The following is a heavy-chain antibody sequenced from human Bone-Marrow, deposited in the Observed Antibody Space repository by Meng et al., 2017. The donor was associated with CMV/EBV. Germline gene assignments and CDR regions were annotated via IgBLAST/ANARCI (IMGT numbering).Heavy chain of an antibody. Sequence: GESLKISCAASGFTFSSYSMNWVRQAPGKGLEWVSSISSSSSYIYYADSVKGRFTISRDNAKNSLYLQMNSLRDEDTAVYYCARDARKSYYDFWSGYYNKHYYYYGMDVWGQGTTVTVSS. J-gene: IGHJ6*02. D-gene: IGHD3-3*01. V-gene: IGHV3-21*01. CDR1: GFTFSSYS. CDR2: ISSSSSYI. CDR3: ARDARKSYYDFWSGYYNKHYYYYGMDV.